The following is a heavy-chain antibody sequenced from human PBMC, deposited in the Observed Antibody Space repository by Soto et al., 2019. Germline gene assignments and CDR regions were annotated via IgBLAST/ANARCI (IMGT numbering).Heavy chain of an antibody. J-gene: IGHJ4*02. CDR3: ARPDGATYNFRY. D-gene: IGHD2-8*02. CDR2: ISTTGGST. Sequence: DVQLLESGGSLVQPGGSLRLSCAASGFTFNAYSLSWVRQAPGKGLQWVSAISTTGGSTYYADSVKGRFTISRDNSQNTLSLQMNSLRAVDTAVYYCARPDGATYNFRYWGQGTLVTVSS. CDR1: GFTFNAYS. V-gene: IGHV3-23*01.